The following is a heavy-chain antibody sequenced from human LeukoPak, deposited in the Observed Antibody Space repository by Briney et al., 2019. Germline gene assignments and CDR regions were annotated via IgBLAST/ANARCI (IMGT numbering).Heavy chain of an antibody. J-gene: IGHJ6*02. Sequence: GGSLRLSCAASGFTFSSYSMNWVRQAPGMGLEWVSSISSSSYIYYADSVKGRFTISRDNAKNSLYLQMNSLRAEDTAVYYCARESSNYYDSSGYYYYYYGMDVWGQGTTVTVSS. V-gene: IGHV3-21*01. CDR2: ISSSSYI. CDR1: GFTFSSYS. CDR3: ARESSNYYDSSGYYYYYYGMDV. D-gene: IGHD3-22*01.